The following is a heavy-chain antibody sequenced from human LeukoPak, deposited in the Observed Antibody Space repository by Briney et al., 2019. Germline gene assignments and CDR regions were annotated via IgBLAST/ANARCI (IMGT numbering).Heavy chain of an antibody. CDR2: IYYSGST. J-gene: IGHJ4*02. CDR3: ARQVVAAATTFDY. D-gene: IGHD2-15*01. CDR1: CGSISSSSYY. Sequence: SETLSLTCTVSCGSISSSSYYWGWIRQPPGKGLEWIGSIYYSGSTYYNPSLKSRVTISVDTSKNQFSLKLSSVTAADTAVYYCARQVVAAATTFDYWGQGTLVTVSS. V-gene: IGHV4-39*07.